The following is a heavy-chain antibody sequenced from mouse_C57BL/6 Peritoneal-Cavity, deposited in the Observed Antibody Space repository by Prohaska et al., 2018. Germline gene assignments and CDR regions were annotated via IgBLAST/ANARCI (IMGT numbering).Heavy chain of an antibody. J-gene: IGHJ3*01. D-gene: IGHD2-1*01. CDR2: ISYDGSN. CDR1: GYSITSGSY. CDR3: ASHHGTWFAY. Sequence: DVQLQESGPGLVKPSQSLSLTCSVTGYSITSGSYWNWIRQFPGNKLEWMGYISYDGSNNYNPSLKNRIAITRDTSKNQFFLKLNSVTIEETATYKCASHHGTWFAYWGQGTLVTVSA. V-gene: IGHV3-6*01.